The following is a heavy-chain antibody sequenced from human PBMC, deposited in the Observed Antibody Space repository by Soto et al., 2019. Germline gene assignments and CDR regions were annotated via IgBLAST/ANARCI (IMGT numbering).Heavy chain of an antibody. J-gene: IGHJ4*02. V-gene: IGHV1-3*01. CDR2: INAGNGNT. CDR1: GYTFTSYA. Sequence: GASVKVSCKASGYTFTSYAMHWVRQAPGQRLEWMGWINAGNGNTKYSQKFQGRVTITRDTSASTAYMELSSLRSEDTAVYYCASLYCSSTSCYSDMGRYWGQGTLVTVSS. CDR3: ASLYCSSTSCYSDMGRY. D-gene: IGHD2-2*01.